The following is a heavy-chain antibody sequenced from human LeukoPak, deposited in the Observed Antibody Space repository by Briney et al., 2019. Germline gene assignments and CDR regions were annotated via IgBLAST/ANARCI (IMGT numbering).Heavy chain of an antibody. Sequence: SETLSLTCTVSGDSITNYYGGWIRQPPGKGLEWIAYISHSGSTRYNPSLKSRVIISVDTSKNQFSLKLSSVTAADTAVYYCARAGRRYYYMDVWGKGTTVTVSS. CDR2: ISHSGST. J-gene: IGHJ6*03. CDR3: ARAGRRYYYMDV. V-gene: IGHV4-59*12. CDR1: GDSITNYY.